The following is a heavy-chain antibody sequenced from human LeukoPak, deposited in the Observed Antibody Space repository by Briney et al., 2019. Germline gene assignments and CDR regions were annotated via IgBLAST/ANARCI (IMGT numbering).Heavy chain of an antibody. V-gene: IGHV3-20*04. CDR1: GFTFDDYG. Sequence: GGSLRLSCAASGFTFDDYGMSWVRQAPGKGLEWVSGINWNGGSTGYADSVKGRFTISRDNAKNSLYPQMNSLRAEDTALYYCARVAYCGGDCYTDYYYYYMDVWGKGTTVTVSS. CDR2: INWNGGST. D-gene: IGHD2-21*02. CDR3: ARVAYCGGDCYTDYYYYYMDV. J-gene: IGHJ6*03.